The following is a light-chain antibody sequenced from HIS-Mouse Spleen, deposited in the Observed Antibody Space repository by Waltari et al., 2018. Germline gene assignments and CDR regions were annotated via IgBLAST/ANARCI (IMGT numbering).Light chain of an antibody. V-gene: IGLV1-44*01. CDR3: AAWDDSLNGYV. Sequence: QSVLTQPPSASGTPGQRVTISCSGSSPNIRSNTVNWYQQLPGPAPKLLIYSNNQRPSGVPDRFSGSKSGTSASLAISGLQSEDEADYYCAAWDDSLNGYVFGTGTKVTVL. CDR1: SPNIRSNT. CDR2: SNN. J-gene: IGLJ1*01.